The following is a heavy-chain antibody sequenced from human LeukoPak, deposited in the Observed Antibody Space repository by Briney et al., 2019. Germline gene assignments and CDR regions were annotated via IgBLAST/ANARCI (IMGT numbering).Heavy chain of an antibody. CDR2: ISSSVDST. Sequence: GGSLRLSCAASGFTLRSYAMSWVRQAPGKGLGWVSTISSSVDSTFCADSVRGRFTISRDSSNNTLYLQMNSLRAEDTAVYYCAKDLVFNCGGSQWAFDVWGQGTMVTVSS. D-gene: IGHD2-21*01. CDR1: GFTLRSYA. CDR3: AKDLVFNCGGSQWAFDV. V-gene: IGHV3-23*01. J-gene: IGHJ3*01.